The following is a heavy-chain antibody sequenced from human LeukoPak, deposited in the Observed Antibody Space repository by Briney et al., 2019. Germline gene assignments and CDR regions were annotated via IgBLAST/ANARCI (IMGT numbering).Heavy chain of an antibody. CDR1: GGSISSYY. J-gene: IGHJ4*02. V-gene: IGHV4-59*01. CDR3: ARALHVWGSYRYPRYFDY. D-gene: IGHD3-16*02. CDR2: IYYSGST. Sequence: SETLSLTCTVSGGSISSYYWSWIRQPPGKGLEWIGYIYYSGSTNYNPSLKSRVTISVDTSKNQFSLKLSSVTAADTAVYYCARALHVWGSYRYPRYFDYWGQGTLVTVSS.